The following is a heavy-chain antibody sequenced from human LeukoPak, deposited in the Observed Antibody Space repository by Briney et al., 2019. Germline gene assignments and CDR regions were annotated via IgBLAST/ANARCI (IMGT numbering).Heavy chain of an antibody. V-gene: IGHV4-39*07. Sequence: PSETLSLTCTVSGGSVSSSGYYWGWIRQPPGKGLEWNGSIYYSGSTYYNPSLKSRVSISVDTSKNQFSLKLSSVTAADTAVYYCARDAVMAASWPSYNWFDPWGQGTLVTASS. D-gene: IGHD2-2*01. CDR3: ARDAVMAASWPSYNWFDP. CDR1: GGSVSSSGYY. J-gene: IGHJ5*02. CDR2: IYYSGST.